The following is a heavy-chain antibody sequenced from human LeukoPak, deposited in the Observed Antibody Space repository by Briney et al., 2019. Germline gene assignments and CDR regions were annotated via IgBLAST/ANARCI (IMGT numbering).Heavy chain of an antibody. CDR1: GYSISSGYY. J-gene: IGHJ3*02. CDR3: ARYDFWSGYYGYDAFDI. V-gene: IGHV4-38-2*01. D-gene: IGHD3-3*01. Sequence: PSETLSLTCAVSGYSISSGYYWGWIRQPPGKGLEWIGSIYHSGSTYYNPSLKSRVTISVGTSKNQFSLKLSSVTAADTAVYYCARYDFWSGYYGYDAFDIWGQGTMVTVSS. CDR2: IYHSGST.